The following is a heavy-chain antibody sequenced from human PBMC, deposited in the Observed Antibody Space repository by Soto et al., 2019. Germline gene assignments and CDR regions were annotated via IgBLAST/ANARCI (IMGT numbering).Heavy chain of an antibody. V-gene: IGHV3-15*01. CDR3: TAERTPGYNWFDP. CDR1: GFTFSNAW. CDR2: IKSKTDGGTT. J-gene: IGHJ5*02. D-gene: IGHD1-7*01. Sequence: PGGSLRLSCGASGFTFSNAWMSWVRQAPGKGLEWVGRIKSKTDGGTTDYAAPVKGRFTISRDDSKNTLYLQMNSLKTEDTAVYYCTAERTPGYNWFDPWGQGTLVTVSS.